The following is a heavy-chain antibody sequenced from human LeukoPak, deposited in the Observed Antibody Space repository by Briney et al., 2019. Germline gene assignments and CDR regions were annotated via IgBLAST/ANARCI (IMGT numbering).Heavy chain of an antibody. CDR1: GFSFSQHS. Sequence: GGSLRLSCETSGFSFSQHSMGWVRLAPGKGLEWVSSITGGGTFTFYADSVKGRFTVSRDNANNLLFLQLHSLRADDTAIYYCVTGDNPDYTWENHRLDAFDIWGQGTMVTVSS. V-gene: IGHV3-21*01. D-gene: IGHD3-16*01. CDR2: ITGGGTFT. CDR3: VTGDNPDYTWENHRLDAFDI. J-gene: IGHJ3*02.